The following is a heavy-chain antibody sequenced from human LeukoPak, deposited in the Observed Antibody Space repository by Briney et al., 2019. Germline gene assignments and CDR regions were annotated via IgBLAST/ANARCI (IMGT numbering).Heavy chain of an antibody. CDR3: AKDPDIVVVVAASFDY. D-gene: IGHD2-15*01. J-gene: IGHJ4*02. CDR2: ISGGGGST. CDR1: GFTFSSYA. V-gene: IGHV3-23*01. Sequence: PGGSLRLSCAASGFTFSSYAMSWVRQAPGKGLEWVSAISGGGGSTYYADSVKGRFTISRDNSKNTLYLQMNSLRAEDTAVYYCAKDPDIVVVVAASFDYWGQGTLVTVSS.